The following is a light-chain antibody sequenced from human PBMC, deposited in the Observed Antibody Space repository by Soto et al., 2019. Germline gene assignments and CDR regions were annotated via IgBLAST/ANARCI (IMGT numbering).Light chain of an antibody. CDR2: GAS. Sequence: EIVLTQSPGTLSLSPGERATLSCRASQSVSSSSYLAWYQQKPGQAPRLLIYGASSRATGIPDRFSGSGSGTDFTLTISRLEPEYFAVYYWHQYGSSPSYTFGQGTKLEIK. CDR1: QSVSSSSY. J-gene: IGKJ2*01. CDR3: HQYGSSPSYT. V-gene: IGKV3-20*01.